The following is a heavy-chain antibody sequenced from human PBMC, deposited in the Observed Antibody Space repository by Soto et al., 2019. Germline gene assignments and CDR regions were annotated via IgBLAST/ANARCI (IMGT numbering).Heavy chain of an antibody. CDR3: DRVLPAFDP. CDR2: INAYNGNT. J-gene: IGHJ5*02. V-gene: IGHV1-18*01. CDR1: GYTFTSYG. Sequence: QVQLVQSGAEVKKPGASVKVSCKASGYTFTSYGISWVRQAPGQGLEWMGWINAYNGNTNYAQKLQIRVTMTTDTSTRTAYMDLSSRRSDDTAVYFCDRVLPAFDPWGQGTLVTVSS.